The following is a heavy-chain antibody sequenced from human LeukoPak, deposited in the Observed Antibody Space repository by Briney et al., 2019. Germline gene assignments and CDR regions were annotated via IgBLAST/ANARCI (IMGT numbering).Heavy chain of an antibody. CDR3: ASDEGGYSGYDPGVAAFDI. J-gene: IGHJ3*02. D-gene: IGHD5-12*01. CDR1: GGTFSSYA. Sequence: GSSVKVSCKAPGGTFSSYAISWVRQAPGQGLEWMGRIIPILGIANYAQKFQGRVTFTADKSTSTAYMELSSLRSEDTAVYYCASDEGGYSGYDPGVAAFDIWGQGTMVTVSS. CDR2: IIPILGIA. V-gene: IGHV1-69*04.